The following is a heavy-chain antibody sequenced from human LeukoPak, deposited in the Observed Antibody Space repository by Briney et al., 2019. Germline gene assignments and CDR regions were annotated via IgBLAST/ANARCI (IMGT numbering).Heavy chain of an antibody. CDR2: INPDSGGT. V-gene: IGHV1-2*02. D-gene: IGHD4-23*01. Sequence: SVKASCTASGYTFTDYYMHWVRQAPGQGLEWMGWINPDSGGTNYAQNFQGRVTMTRDTSISTAYMELSRLGSDDTAVYYCARPFIETPSLGALDYWGQGTLVTVSS. J-gene: IGHJ4*02. CDR1: GYTFTDYY. CDR3: ARPFIETPSLGALDY.